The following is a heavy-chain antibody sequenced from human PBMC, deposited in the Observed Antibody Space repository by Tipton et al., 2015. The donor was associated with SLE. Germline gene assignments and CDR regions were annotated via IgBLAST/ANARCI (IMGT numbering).Heavy chain of an antibody. Sequence: LRLSCAVYGGSFSGYYWSWIRQPPGKGLEWIGEINHSGSTNYNPSLKSRVTISVGTSKNQFSLKLSSVTAADTAVYYCVSGYLDYWGQGTLVTVSS. CDR2: INHSGST. CDR1: GGSFSGYY. J-gene: IGHJ4*02. V-gene: IGHV4-34*01. CDR3: VSGYLDY.